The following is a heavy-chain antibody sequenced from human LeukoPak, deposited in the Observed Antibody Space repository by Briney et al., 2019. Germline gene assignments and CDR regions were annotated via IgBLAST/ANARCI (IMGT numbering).Heavy chain of an antibody. CDR1: GGSISSGGYY. D-gene: IGHD3-22*01. CDR2: IYYSGSA. CDR3: ARGGQGYYYDSSGSDFDY. V-gene: IGHV4-31*03. J-gene: IGHJ4*02. Sequence: PSETLSLTCTVSGGSISSGGYYWSWIRQHPWKGLEWIGYIYYSGSAYYNPSLKSRVTISVDTSKNQFSLKLSSVTAADTAVYYCARGGQGYYYDSSGSDFDYWGQGTLVTVSS.